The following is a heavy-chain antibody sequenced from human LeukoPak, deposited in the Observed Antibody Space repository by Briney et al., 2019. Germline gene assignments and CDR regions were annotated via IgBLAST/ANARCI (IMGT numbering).Heavy chain of an antibody. J-gene: IGHJ4*02. Sequence: SETLSLTCTVSGGSISSSSYYWGWIRQPPGKGLEWIGSIYYSGSTYYNPSLKSRVTTSVDTSKNQFSLKLSSVTAADTAVYYCARDSWAAALDYWGQGTLVTVSS. CDR3: ARDSWAAALDY. CDR1: GGSISSSSYY. V-gene: IGHV4-39*07. D-gene: IGHD6-13*01. CDR2: IYYSGST.